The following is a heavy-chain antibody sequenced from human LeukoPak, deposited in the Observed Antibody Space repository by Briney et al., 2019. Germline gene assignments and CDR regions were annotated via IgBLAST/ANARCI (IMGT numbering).Heavy chain of an antibody. D-gene: IGHD2-2*01. J-gene: IGHJ5*02. V-gene: IGHV4-59*01. CDR1: GGPISSYY. Sequence: PSETLSLTCTVSGGPISSYYWSWIRQPPGKGLEWIGYIYYSGSTNYNPSLKSRVTISVDTSKNQFSLKLSSVTAADTAVYYCASVSGSSILSWFDPWGQGTLVTVSS. CDR3: ASVSGSSILSWFDP. CDR2: IYYSGST.